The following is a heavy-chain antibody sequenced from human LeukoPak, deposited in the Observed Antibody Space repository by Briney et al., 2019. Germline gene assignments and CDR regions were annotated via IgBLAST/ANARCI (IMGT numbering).Heavy chain of an antibody. V-gene: IGHV3-30-3*01. CDR2: ISYDGNNA. D-gene: IGHD3-3*02. J-gene: IGHJ4*02. CDR1: GFTFSSYA. Sequence: QPGRSLRLSCAASGFTFSSYAMHWVRQAPGKGLEWVAFISYDGNNAYYADSVKGRFTISRDNSKNTLYLQMNSLRTEDTAVYYCAGPFHKFFDYWGEGTLVTVSS. CDR3: AGPFHKFFDY.